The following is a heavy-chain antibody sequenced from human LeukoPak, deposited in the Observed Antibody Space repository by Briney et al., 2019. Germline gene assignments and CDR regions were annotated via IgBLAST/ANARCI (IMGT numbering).Heavy chain of an antibody. CDR2: IYYTET. D-gene: IGHD7-27*01. CDR1: GGSGSNYY. J-gene: IGHJ4*02. Sequence: SETLSLTCTVSGGSGSNYYWSWIRQSPSKGLEWIGYIYYTETSYNPSLKSRVTISADTSKNQFSLKLYSVTAADTAVYYCATRKLGNDYWGQGTLVTVSS. CDR3: ATRKLGNDY. V-gene: IGHV4-59*02.